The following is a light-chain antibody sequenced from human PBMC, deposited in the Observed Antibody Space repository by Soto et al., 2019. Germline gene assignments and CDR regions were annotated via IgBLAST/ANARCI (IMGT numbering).Light chain of an antibody. Sequence: QSALTQPASVSGSPGQSITISCTGTSIDIGAYNYVSWYQQHPGKAPKLIIYEVDDRPSGISNRFFGSKSGNTASLTISGLQAEDEADYYCSSDRGSVWVFGGGTKVTVL. CDR1: SIDIGAYNY. V-gene: IGLV2-14*01. CDR3: SSDRGSVWV. CDR2: EVD. J-gene: IGLJ3*02.